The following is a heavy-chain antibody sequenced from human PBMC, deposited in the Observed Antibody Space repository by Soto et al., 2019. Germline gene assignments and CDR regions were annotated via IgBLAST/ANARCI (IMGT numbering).Heavy chain of an antibody. CDR2: INPNSGGT. D-gene: IGHD3-10*01. CDR3: ARMRARGVKHAFDI. CDR1: GYTFTGYY. J-gene: IGHJ3*02. V-gene: IGHV1-2*04. Sequence: ASVKVSCKASGYTFTGYYMHWVRQTPGQGLEWMGWINPNSGGTNYAQKFQGWVTMTRDTSISTAYMELSRLRSDDTAVYYCARMRARGVKHAFDIWGQGTMVTVSS.